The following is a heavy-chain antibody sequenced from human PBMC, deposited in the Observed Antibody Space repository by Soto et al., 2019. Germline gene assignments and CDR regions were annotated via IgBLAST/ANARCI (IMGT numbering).Heavy chain of an antibody. D-gene: IGHD2-21*01. Sequence: QVHLVESGGGAVQAGRSLRVSCATSGFIFSAYAMHWVRQAPGKGLKWVAFINFDGSSKFYGDSVKGRFTVSRDNSKNTLFLQLNSLRGEDTAVYYCARCKQKVIHCAMDVWGQGATVTVTS. CDR3: ARCKQKVIHCAMDV. CDR1: GFIFSAYA. CDR2: INFDGSSK. J-gene: IGHJ6*02. V-gene: IGHV3-33*01.